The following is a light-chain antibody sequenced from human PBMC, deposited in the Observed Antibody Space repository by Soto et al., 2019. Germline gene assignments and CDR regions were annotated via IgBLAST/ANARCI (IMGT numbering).Light chain of an antibody. J-gene: IGKJ2*01. CDR2: MAS. V-gene: IGKV1-5*03. CDR3: QHYYIYPYT. CDR1: QSISNW. Sequence: DIQMTQSPSTLSASVGDRVTITCRASQSISNWLAWYQQKPGKAPNLLIYMASTLEDGVPSRFRGSGPGTEFTLTISSLQSDDFATYYCQHYYIYPYTFGQGTKLEIK.